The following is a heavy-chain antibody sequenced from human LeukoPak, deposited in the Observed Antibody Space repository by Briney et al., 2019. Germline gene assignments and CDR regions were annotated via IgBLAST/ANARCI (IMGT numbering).Heavy chain of an antibody. V-gene: IGHV4-34*01. CDR3: ARGRGISAAGRVPFDY. J-gene: IGHJ4*02. CDR1: GGSFSGYY. D-gene: IGHD6-13*01. Sequence: SETLSLTCAVYGGSFSGYYWSWIRQPPGKGLEWIGEINHSGSTNYNPSLKSRVTISVDTSKNQFSLKLSSVTAADTAVYHCARGRGISAAGRVPFDYWGQGTLVTVSS. CDR2: INHSGST.